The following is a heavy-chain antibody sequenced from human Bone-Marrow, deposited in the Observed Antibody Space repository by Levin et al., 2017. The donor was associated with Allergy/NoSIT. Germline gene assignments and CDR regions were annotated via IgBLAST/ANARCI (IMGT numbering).Heavy chain of an antibody. CDR1: GASISGYY. Sequence: SETLSLTCTVSGASISGYYWTWIRQAPGKGMEWIGYIYSSGKSNYNPSLKSRVTISVDTSKNQFSLRLTSVTAADTAVYYCARGLENDYWGQGNLVTVSS. CDR3: ARGLENDY. CDR2: IYSSGKS. V-gene: IGHV4-59*12. D-gene: IGHD1-1*01. J-gene: IGHJ4*02.